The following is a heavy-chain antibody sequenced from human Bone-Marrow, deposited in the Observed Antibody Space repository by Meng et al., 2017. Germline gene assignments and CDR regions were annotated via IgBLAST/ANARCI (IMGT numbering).Heavy chain of an antibody. CDR3: ARDEDISAAGKLFGDY. V-gene: IGHV1-2*06. J-gene: IGHJ4*02. CDR1: GYTFPGYL. D-gene: IGHD6-13*01. CDR2: INPKSGDT. Sequence: VQLVRLGAEEYRPGAYVKASSKSLGYTFPGYLLDWVGPAPGQGLEWMGRINPKSGDTHYAQRFQGRVNMTGDTSISTAYMELSGLRSDDTAMYYCARDEDISAAGKLFGDYWGQGTLVTVSS.